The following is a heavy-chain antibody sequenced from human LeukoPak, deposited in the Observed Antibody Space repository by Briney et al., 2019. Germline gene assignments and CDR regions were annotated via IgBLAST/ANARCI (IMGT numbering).Heavy chain of an antibody. Sequence: SETLSLTCAVYGGSFSGYYWSWIRQPPGKGLEWIGEINHSGSTNYNPSLKSRVTTSVDTSKNQYYLKLSSVTAADTAVYYCARETSKKGAHYMDVWGKGTTVTISS. D-gene: IGHD3-16*01. CDR2: INHSGST. CDR3: ARETSKKGAHYMDV. J-gene: IGHJ6*03. CDR1: GGSFSGYY. V-gene: IGHV4-34*01.